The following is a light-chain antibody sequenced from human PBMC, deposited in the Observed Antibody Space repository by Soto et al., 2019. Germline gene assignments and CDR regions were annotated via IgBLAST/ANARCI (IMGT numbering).Light chain of an antibody. CDR3: QQYGSSLFT. J-gene: IGKJ3*01. CDR1: QSVSSSY. Sequence: EIVLTQSPGTLSLSPGERATLSCRASQSVSSSYLAWYQQKPGQAPRLLIYGASSRATGIPYRFSGSGSGTAFTLTISRLEPEDFAVYYCQQYGSSLFTFGPGTKVDIK. CDR2: GAS. V-gene: IGKV3-20*01.